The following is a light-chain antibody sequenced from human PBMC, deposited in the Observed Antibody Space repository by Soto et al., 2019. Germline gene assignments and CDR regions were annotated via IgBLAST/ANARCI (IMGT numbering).Light chain of an antibody. CDR1: QSVSNY. J-gene: IGKJ3*01. CDR2: AAS. CDR3: HQSYSTPLT. Sequence: IQMTQSPSSLSASVGDRVTITCRASQSVSNYLNWYQQKPGKAPNLLIYAASSLQSGVPSRFSANESGTDFTLTISSLQPEDFATYYCHQSYSTPLTFGTGTKVDIK. V-gene: IGKV1-39*01.